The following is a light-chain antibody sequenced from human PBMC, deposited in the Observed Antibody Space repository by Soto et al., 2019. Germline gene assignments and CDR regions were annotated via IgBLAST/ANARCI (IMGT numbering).Light chain of an antibody. V-gene: IGLV2-23*01. CDR1: SSDVGNYNL. J-gene: IGLJ1*01. CDR3: CSYAVGSSYV. Sequence: QSVLTQPASVSGSPGQSIAISCSGTSSDVGNYNLVSWYQQHPGKAPKLIISEGNERPSGISDRFSGSKSGNMASLTISGLQAEDEADYYCCSYAVGSSYVFGTGTKVTVL. CDR2: EGN.